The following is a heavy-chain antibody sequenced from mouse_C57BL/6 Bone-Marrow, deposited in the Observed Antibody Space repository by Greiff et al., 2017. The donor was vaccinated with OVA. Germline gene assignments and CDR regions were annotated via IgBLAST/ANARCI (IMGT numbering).Heavy chain of an antibody. CDR1: GYTFTSYT. D-gene: IGHD2-1*01. J-gene: IGHJ4*01. CDR3: ASFYYGNYVYAMDY. V-gene: IGHV1-4*01. Sequence: VQLQQSGAELARPGASVKMSCKASGYTFTSYTMHWVKQRPGQGLEWIGYINPSSGYTKYNQKFKDKATLTADKSSSTAYMQLSSLTSEDSAVYYCASFYYGNYVYAMDYWGQGTSVTVSS. CDR2: INPSSGYT.